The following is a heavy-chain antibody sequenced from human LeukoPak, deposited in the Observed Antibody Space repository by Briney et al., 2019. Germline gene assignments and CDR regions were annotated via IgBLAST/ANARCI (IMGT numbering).Heavy chain of an antibody. V-gene: IGHV4-34*01. J-gene: IGHJ4*02. D-gene: IGHD5-24*01. CDR2: INHSGST. Sequence: KPSETLSLTCAVYGGSFSGYYWSWIRQRPGKGLEWIGEINHSGSTNYNPSLKSRVIISVDTSKNQFSLKLTSVTAADTAVYYCARLYLPATRFDYWGQGTLVTVSS. CDR1: GGSFSGYY. CDR3: ARLYLPATRFDY.